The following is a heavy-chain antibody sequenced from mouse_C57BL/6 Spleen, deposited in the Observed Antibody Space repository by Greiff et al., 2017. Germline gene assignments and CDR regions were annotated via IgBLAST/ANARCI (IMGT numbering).Heavy chain of an antibody. CDR1: GFTFSSYG. J-gene: IGHJ3*01. CDR3: ARLYDGYTWGFAY. V-gene: IGHV5-6*01. CDR2: ISSGGSYT. D-gene: IGHD2-3*01. Sequence: EVKLMESGGDLVKPGGSLKLSCAASGFTFSSYGMSWVRQTPDKRLEWVATISSGGSYTYYPDSVKGRFTISRDNSKNTLYLQMSSLKSEDTAMYYCARLYDGYTWGFAYWGQRTLVTVSA.